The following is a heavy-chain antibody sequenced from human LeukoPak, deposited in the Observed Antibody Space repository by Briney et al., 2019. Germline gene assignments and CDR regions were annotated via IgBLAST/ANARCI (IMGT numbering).Heavy chain of an antibody. CDR1: GGSFSGYY. V-gene: IGHV4-34*01. D-gene: IGHD3-9*01. CDR3: ASAYYDILGGHFDY. Sequence: SETLSLTCAVYGGSFSGYYWSWIRQPPGKGLEWIGEINHSGSTNYNPSLKSRVTISVDTSKNQFSLKVTSVTAADTAVYYCASAYYDILGGHFDYWGQGTLVTVSS. CDR2: INHSGST. J-gene: IGHJ4*02.